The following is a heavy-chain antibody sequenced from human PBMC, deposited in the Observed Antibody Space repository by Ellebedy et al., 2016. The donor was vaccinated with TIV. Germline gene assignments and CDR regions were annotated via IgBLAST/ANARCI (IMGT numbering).Heavy chain of an antibody. CDR1: GASISSWY. CDR3: TSRASGRRDLGRVLYFDY. CDR2: VYYTGST. D-gene: IGHD1-26*01. V-gene: IGHV4-59*08. Sequence: MPSETLSLTCTVSGASISSWYWSWIRQAPGKGLEWIGYVYYTGSTNYSPSLKSRVTISVDTSKNQFSLNLSSVTAADTAVYYCTSRASGRRDLGRVLYFDYWGQGTLVTVSS. J-gene: IGHJ4*02.